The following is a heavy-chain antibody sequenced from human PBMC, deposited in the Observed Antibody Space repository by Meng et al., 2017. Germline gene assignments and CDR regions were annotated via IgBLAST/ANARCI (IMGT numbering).Heavy chain of an antibody. CDR1: GFTFNNYW. J-gene: IGHJ4*02. D-gene: IGHD1-1*01. Sequence: EVQLVGSGGGLVRPRGSLRVSCAASGFTFNNYWMHWVRQVPGKGVVWVSRISGDGSITNYADPVKGRFTISRDNAKNTLYLQMNSLRPEDTAVYYCLDEAPRSDYWGQGSLVTVSS. CDR3: LDEAPRSDY. CDR2: ISGDGSIT. V-gene: IGHV3-74*01.